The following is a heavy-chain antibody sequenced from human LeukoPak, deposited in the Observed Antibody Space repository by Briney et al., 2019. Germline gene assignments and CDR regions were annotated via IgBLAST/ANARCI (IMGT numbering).Heavy chain of an antibody. CDR1: GGSINSGPYY. D-gene: IGHD1-14*01. V-gene: IGHV4-61*02. J-gene: IGHJ5*02. Sequence: SQTLSLTCTVSGGSINSGPYYWSWLRLPAGKGLQWIGRVYSSGSSYNPSLKSRVTISIDTSENQFSLKPDSVTAADTAVYFCARELDHSSNWFDPWGQGALVTVSS. CDR2: VYSSGS. CDR3: ARELDHSSNWFDP.